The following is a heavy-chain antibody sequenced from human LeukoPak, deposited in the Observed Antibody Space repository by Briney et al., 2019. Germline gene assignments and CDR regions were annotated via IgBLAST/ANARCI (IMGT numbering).Heavy chain of an antibody. CDR1: GGSFSGYY. Sequence: PSETLSLTCAVYGGSFSGYYWSWIRQPPGKGLEWIGEINHSGSTNYNPSLKSRVTISVDTSKNQFSLKLSSVTAADTAVYYCARLQATDYWGQGTLVTVSS. CDR3: ARLQATDY. J-gene: IGHJ4*02. CDR2: INHSGST. D-gene: IGHD5-12*01. V-gene: IGHV4-34*01.